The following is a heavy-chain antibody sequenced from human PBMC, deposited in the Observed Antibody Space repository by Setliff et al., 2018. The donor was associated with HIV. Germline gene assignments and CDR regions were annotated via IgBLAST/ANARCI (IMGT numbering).Heavy chain of an antibody. D-gene: IGHD3-22*01. V-gene: IGHV1-2*02. CDR1: GYTFTGYY. Sequence: ASVKVSCKASGYTFTGYYMHWVRQAPGQGLEWMGCINLNTGNTNYAQKFQGRVIVTRDTSINTAYVELRSLRLDDTAVYFCARARTYDSSGYIGNWFDPWGQGTLVTVSS. J-gene: IGHJ5*02. CDR3: ARARTYDSSGYIGNWFDP. CDR2: INLNTGNT.